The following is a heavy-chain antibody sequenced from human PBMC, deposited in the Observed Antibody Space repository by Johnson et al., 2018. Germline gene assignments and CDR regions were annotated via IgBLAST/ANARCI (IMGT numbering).Heavy chain of an antibody. CDR3: ARDPHMGRGGGMHAFDI. Sequence: QVQLVEAGGGVVQPGRSLRLSCAASGFTFSSYAMHWVRQAPGKGLEWVAVISYDGSNKYYADSVKGRFTISRENSKNTLYLQRNSLRAEDTAGYYCARDPHMGRGGGMHAFDIWGQGTMVTVSS. V-gene: IGHV3-30-3*01. J-gene: IGHJ3*02. CDR1: GFTFSSYA. D-gene: IGHD2-8*01. CDR2: ISYDGSNK.